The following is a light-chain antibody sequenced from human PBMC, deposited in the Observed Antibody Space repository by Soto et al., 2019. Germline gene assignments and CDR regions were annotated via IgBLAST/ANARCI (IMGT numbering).Light chain of an antibody. V-gene: IGKV3-11*01. CDR3: QQRSNWPIT. Sequence: EIVFTPSPPSWSLFPGERATLSCRASQSVSSYLAWYQQKPGQAPRLLIYDVSTRATGIPARFSGSGSRTDFILTISSLEPEDFAVYYCQQRSNWPITFGQGTRLEIK. CDR1: QSVSSY. CDR2: DVS. J-gene: IGKJ5*01.